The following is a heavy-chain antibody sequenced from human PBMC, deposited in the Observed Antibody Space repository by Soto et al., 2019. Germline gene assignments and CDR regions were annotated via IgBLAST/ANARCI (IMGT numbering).Heavy chain of an antibody. CDR3: ARLPQYYYDSSGYYSVADY. J-gene: IGHJ4*02. CDR2: INHSGST. CDR1: GGSFSGYY. Sequence: TLSLTCAVYGGSFSGYYWSWIRQPPGKGLEWIGEINHSGSTNYNPSLKSRVTISVDTSKNQFSLKLSSVTAADTAVYYCARLPQYYYDSSGYYSVADYWGQGTLVTVSS. D-gene: IGHD3-22*01. V-gene: IGHV4-34*01.